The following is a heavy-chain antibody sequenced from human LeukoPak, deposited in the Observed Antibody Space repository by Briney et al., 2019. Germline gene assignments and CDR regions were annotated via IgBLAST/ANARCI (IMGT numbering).Heavy chain of an antibody. Sequence: GGSLRLSCAASGFTFTTYWMGWVRQAPGKGLEWVANIKQDGSEKYYGDSVKGRFTISRDNAKNSLSLQMNSLRAEDTAVCYCARPLMYYYGSETYFWFDPWGQGTLVTVSS. CDR1: GFTFTTYW. CDR2: IKQDGSEK. D-gene: IGHD3-10*01. V-gene: IGHV3-7*01. CDR3: ARPLMYYYGSETYFWFDP. J-gene: IGHJ5*02.